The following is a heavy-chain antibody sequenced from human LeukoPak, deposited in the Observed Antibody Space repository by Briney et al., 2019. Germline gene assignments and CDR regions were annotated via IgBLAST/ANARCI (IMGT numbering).Heavy chain of an antibody. CDR2: IIPILGIA. V-gene: IGHV1-69*04. Sequence: SVKVSCKASGGTFSSYAISWVRQAPGQGLEWMGRIIPILGIANYAQEFQGRVTITADKSTSTAYMELSSLRSEDTAVYYCARDASGMDVWGQGTTVTVSS. J-gene: IGHJ6*02. CDR3: ARDASGMDV. CDR1: GGTFSSYA.